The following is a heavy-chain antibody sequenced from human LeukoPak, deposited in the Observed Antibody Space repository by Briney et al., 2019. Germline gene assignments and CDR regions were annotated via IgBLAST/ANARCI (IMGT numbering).Heavy chain of an antibody. J-gene: IGHJ3*02. CDR3: AKNSNYALDAFDI. CDR2: VTDSGRSK. Sequence: GGSLRLSCAACGFTFHTYAMTWVRQAPGKGLEWASTVTDSGRSKYYAGSVEGRFSISRDDSKNALDLQMHSLRAEDTAVYFCAKNSNYALDAFDIWGQGTRVTVSP. D-gene: IGHD1-7*01. CDR1: GFTFHTYA. V-gene: IGHV3-23*01.